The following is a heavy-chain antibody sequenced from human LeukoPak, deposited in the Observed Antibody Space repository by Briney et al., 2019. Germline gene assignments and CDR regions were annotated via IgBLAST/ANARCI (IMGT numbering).Heavy chain of an antibody. CDR1: GFTFSDYY. J-gene: IGHJ4*02. Sequence: GGSLRLSCAASGFTFSDYYMSWIRQAPGKGLEWVSYISSSGSTIYYADSVKGRFTISRDNAKKSLYLQMNSLRAEDTAVYYCATNPLRFYGGNSESNDYWGQGTLVTVSS. V-gene: IGHV3-11*04. CDR2: ISSSGSTI. D-gene: IGHD4-23*01. CDR3: ATNPLRFYGGNSESNDY.